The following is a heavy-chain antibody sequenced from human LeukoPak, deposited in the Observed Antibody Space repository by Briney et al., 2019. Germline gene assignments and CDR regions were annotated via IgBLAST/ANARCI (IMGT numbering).Heavy chain of an antibody. CDR3: ARARSTMVRGSYYYYMDV. V-gene: IGHV4-61*09. D-gene: IGHD3-10*01. CDR2: IYTSGST. Sequence: SETLSLTCTVSGGSISSRSYYWTWIRQPAGKGLEWIGHIYTSGSTNYNPSLKSRVTISVDTSKNHFSLKLSSVTAADTAVYYCARARSTMVRGSYYYYMDVWGKGTTVTISS. J-gene: IGHJ6*03. CDR1: GGSISSRSYY.